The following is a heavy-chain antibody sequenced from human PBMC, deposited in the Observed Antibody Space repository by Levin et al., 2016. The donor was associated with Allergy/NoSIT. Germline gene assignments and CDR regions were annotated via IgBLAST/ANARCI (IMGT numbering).Heavy chain of an antibody. V-gene: IGHV4-4*02. D-gene: IGHD3-3*01. CDR3: ARGSITIFGVVPPNI. Sequence: WIRQPPGKGLEWIGEIYHSGSTNYNPSLKSRVTISVDKSKNQFSLKLSSVTAADTAVYYCARGSITIFGVVPPNIWGQGTMVTVSS. CDR2: IYHSGST. J-gene: IGHJ3*02.